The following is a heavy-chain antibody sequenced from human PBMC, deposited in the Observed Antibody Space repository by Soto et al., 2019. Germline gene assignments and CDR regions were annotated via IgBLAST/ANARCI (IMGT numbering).Heavy chain of an antibody. V-gene: IGHV4-59*01. Sequence: SETLSLTCTVSGGSISSYYWSWIRQPPGKGLEWIGYIYYSGSTNYNPSLKSRVTISVDTSKNQFSLKLSSVTAADTAVYYCAKSYGDYAECFDYWGQGXLVTVYS. CDR1: GGSISSYY. CDR2: IYYSGST. D-gene: IGHD4-17*01. CDR3: AKSYGDYAECFDY. J-gene: IGHJ4*02.